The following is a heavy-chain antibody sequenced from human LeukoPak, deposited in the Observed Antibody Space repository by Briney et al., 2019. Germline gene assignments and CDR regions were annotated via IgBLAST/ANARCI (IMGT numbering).Heavy chain of an antibody. J-gene: IGHJ4*02. CDR2: ISTNGGST. Sequence: GGSLRLSCAASGFTFSSYAMHWVRQAPGKGLEYVSAISTNGGSTYYANSVKGRFTISRDNSKNTLYLQMGSLRAEDMAVYYCARGGAYGSGSYYKMDYWGQGTLVTVSS. CDR3: ARGGAYGSGSYYKMDY. V-gene: IGHV3-64*01. D-gene: IGHD3-10*01. CDR1: GFTFSSYA.